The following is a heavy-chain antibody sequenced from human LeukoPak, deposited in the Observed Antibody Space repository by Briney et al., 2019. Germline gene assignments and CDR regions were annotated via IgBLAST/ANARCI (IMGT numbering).Heavy chain of an antibody. Sequence: ASVKVSCKASGYTFTSYDINWVRQATGQGLECMGWMNPNSGNTDYAQKFQGRVTMTRNSSIRAAYMELSRLRSEDTAVYYCARGPFMPVLAFYAYWGQGTLVTVSS. D-gene: IGHD2/OR15-2a*01. CDR1: GYTFTSYD. CDR3: ARGPFMPVLAFYAY. J-gene: IGHJ4*02. CDR2: MNPNSGNT. V-gene: IGHV1-8*02.